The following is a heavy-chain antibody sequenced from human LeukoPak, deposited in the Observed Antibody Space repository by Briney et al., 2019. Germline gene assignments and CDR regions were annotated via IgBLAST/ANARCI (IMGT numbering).Heavy chain of an antibody. J-gene: IGHJ4*02. D-gene: IGHD6-13*01. CDR1: GGTISSNY. Sequence: SETLSLTCTVSGGTISSNYWSWIRQPPGKGLEWIGYIYYSGSTNYNPSLKSRVTISVDTSKNQFSLKLSSVTAADTAVYYCARGPGSSSWYDYWGQGTLVTVSS. CDR3: ARGPGSSSWYDY. V-gene: IGHV4-59*12. CDR2: IYYSGST.